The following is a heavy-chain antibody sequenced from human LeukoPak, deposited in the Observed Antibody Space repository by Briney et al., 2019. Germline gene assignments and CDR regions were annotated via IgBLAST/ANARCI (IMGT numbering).Heavy chain of an antibody. CDR2: IYTSGST. V-gene: IGHV4-4*07. Sequence: PSETLSLTCTVSGGSISSYYWSWIRQPAGKGLEWIGRIYTSGSTNYNPPLKSRVTMSVDTSKNQFSLKLSSVTAADTAVYYCAREVVVVPAAIRAFDIWGQGTMVTVSS. CDR3: AREVVVVPAAIRAFDI. D-gene: IGHD2-2*01. CDR1: GGSISSYY. J-gene: IGHJ3*02.